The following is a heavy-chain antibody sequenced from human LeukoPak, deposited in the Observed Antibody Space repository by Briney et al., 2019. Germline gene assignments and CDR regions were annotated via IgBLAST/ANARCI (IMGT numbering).Heavy chain of an antibody. CDR2: IYHSGST. Sequence: SETLSLTCTVSGYSISSGYYWGWLRPPPGKGLEWIGSIYHSGSTYYNPSLKSRVTISVDTSKNQFSLKLSSVTAADTAVYYCARVGIAAAGGWFDPWGQGTLVTVSS. D-gene: IGHD6-13*01. CDR3: ARVGIAAAGGWFDP. CDR1: GYSISSGYY. J-gene: IGHJ5*02. V-gene: IGHV4-38-2*02.